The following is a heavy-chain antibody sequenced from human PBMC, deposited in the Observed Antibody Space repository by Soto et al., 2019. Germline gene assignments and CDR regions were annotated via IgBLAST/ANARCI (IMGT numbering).Heavy chain of an antibody. CDR3: ARVTQAVAADY. Sequence: QVQLVESGGGVVQPGRSLRLSCAASGLTLRNYAMHWVHQAPGKGLEWVAVISYDGSNRYYADSVKGRFTISRDNSKNTLYLQMNSLRAEDTAVYYCARVTQAVAADYWGQGTLVTVSS. D-gene: IGHD6-19*01. CDR2: ISYDGSNR. V-gene: IGHV3-30-3*01. CDR1: GLTLRNYA. J-gene: IGHJ4*02.